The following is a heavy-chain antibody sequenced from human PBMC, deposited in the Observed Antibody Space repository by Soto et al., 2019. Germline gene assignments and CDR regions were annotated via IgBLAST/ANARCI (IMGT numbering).Heavy chain of an antibody. D-gene: IGHD1-1*01. J-gene: IGHJ6*02. V-gene: IGHV1-69*13. CDR3: ARNGTQTGYSYGMDV. Sequence: ASVKVSCKASGGTFSDFTINWVRQAPGQRLEWMGGIIPIFDTANYAEKFQGRVTITADESTGTSFMEVSSLRSEDTAVYYCARNGTQTGYSYGMDVWGQGTMVTVSS. CDR1: GGTFSDFT. CDR2: IIPIFDTA.